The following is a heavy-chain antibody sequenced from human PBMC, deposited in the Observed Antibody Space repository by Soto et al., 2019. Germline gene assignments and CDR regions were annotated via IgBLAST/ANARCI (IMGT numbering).Heavy chain of an antibody. CDR1: GGSFSGYY. CDR2: INHSGST. D-gene: IGHD2-15*01. V-gene: IGHV4-34*01. CDR3: ARVPRCSPRRCSGGSCCVDY. Sequence: SETLSLTCAVYGGSFSGYYWSWIRQPPGKGLEWIGEINHSGSTNYNPSLKSRVTVSVDTSKNQFSLKLSSVTAAETAVYYCARVPRCSPRRCSGGSCCVDYWGQGTLVTVSS. J-gene: IGHJ4*02.